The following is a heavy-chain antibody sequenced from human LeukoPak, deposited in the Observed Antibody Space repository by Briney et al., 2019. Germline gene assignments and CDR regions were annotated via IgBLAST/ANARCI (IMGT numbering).Heavy chain of an antibody. CDR2: IYYSGST. Sequence: SETLSLTCTVSGGSISSSSYYWGWIRQPPGKGLEWIGNIYYSGSTYYNPSLKSRVTISVDTSKNQFSLKLSSVTAADTAVYYCARRRWRYADYWGQGTLVTVSS. D-gene: IGHD4-23*01. J-gene: IGHJ4*02. CDR3: ARRRWRYADY. V-gene: IGHV4-39*01. CDR1: GGSISSSSYY.